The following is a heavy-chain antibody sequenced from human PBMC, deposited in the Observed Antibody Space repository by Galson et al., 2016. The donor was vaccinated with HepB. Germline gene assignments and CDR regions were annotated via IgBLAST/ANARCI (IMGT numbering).Heavy chain of an antibody. CDR2: INPRTGAT. D-gene: IGHD1-26*01. CDR1: GYTFIGHW. CDR3: ARDINYIVGPNEWD. V-gene: IGHV1-46*01. Sequence: SVKVSCKASGYTFIGHWMHWVRQAPGQGLEWMGIINPRTGATGYAENFQGRITLTSDTSANTVYMEMSSLRSDDTAVYYCARDINYIVGPNEWDWGQGTPVIVSS. J-gene: IGHJ4*02.